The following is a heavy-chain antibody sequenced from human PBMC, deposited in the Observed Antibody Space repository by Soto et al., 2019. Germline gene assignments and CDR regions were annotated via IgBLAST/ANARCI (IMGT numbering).Heavy chain of an antibody. J-gene: IGHJ5*02. CDR2: VYYSGST. V-gene: IGHV4-61*08. Sequence: LETLSLSCSVSGDSISGGDYSWSWMRQPPGKGLQWVGHVYYSGSTNYNPSLKSRVTISVDTSKNQFSLKLRSVTAGDTAVYYCARVPVDTYMIYWSDPWGQGTMVTVSS. CDR3: ARVPVDTYMIYWSDP. CDR1: GDSISGGDYS. D-gene: IGHD5-18*01.